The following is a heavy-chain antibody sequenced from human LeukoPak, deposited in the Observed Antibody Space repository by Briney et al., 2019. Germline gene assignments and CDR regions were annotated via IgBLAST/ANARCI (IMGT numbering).Heavy chain of an antibody. CDR3: ARATPLRSSGRYLDH. J-gene: IGHJ5*02. Sequence: SETLSLTCTVSGGSISSYYWSWLRQPPGKGLEWIGYIYYSGSTNYNPSLKSRVTISVDTSKNQFSLKLSSVTAADTAVYYCARATPLRSSGRYLDHWGQGTLVTVSS. CDR1: GGSISSYY. V-gene: IGHV4-59*01. D-gene: IGHD5-12*01. CDR2: IYYSGST.